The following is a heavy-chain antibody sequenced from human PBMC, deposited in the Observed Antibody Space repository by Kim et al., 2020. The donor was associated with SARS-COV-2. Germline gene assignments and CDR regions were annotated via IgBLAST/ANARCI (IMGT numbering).Heavy chain of an antibody. J-gene: IGHJ6*02. CDR3: ARFPKGQQLVGDYGMDV. CDR2: ISAYNGNT. V-gene: IGHV1-18*01. D-gene: IGHD6-13*01. Sequence: ASVKVSCKASGYTFTSYGISWVRQAPGQGLEWMGWISAYNGNTNYAQKLQGRVTMTTDTSTSTAYMELRSLRSDDTAVYYCARFPKGQQLVGDYGMDVWGQGTTVTVSS. CDR1: GYTFTSYG.